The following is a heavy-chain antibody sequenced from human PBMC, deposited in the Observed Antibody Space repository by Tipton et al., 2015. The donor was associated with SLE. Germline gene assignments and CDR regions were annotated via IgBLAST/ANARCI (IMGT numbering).Heavy chain of an antibody. Sequence: TLSLTCTVSGGSLSSYYWSWIRQPAGKGLEWIGRIYTSGSTNYNPPLKSRVTMSVDTSKNQFSLKLSSVTAADTAVYYCARLGGYSTYFDYWGQGTLVTVSS. CDR1: GGSLSSYY. CDR2: IYTSGST. V-gene: IGHV4-4*07. D-gene: IGHD4-11*01. J-gene: IGHJ4*02. CDR3: ARLGGYSTYFDY.